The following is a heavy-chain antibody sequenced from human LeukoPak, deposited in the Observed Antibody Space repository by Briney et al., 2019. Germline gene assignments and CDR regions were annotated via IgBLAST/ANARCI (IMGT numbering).Heavy chain of an antibody. CDR3: ARLYRDYDKYWMDY. Sequence: SSETLSLTCGVYGGSFRGYYWSWIRQPPGKGLEWIGEINHSGSTNYNASPKSRVTISVDTSKNQFSLKLSSVTAADTAVYYCARLYRDYDKYWMDYWGQGTLVTVSS. V-gene: IGHV4-34*01. D-gene: IGHD3-22*01. J-gene: IGHJ4*02. CDR1: GGSFRGYY. CDR2: INHSGST.